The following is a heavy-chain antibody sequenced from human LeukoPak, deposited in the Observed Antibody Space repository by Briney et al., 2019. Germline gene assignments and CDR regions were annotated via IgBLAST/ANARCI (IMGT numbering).Heavy chain of an antibody. D-gene: IGHD2-2*01. CDR2: SSAYNGNT. V-gene: IGHV1-18*01. CDR3: ARGGKSSSTSPMVDY. J-gene: IGHJ4*02. Sequence: ASVKVSCKASGYTFTSYGISWVRQAPGQGLEWMGWSSAYNGNTNYAQKLQGRVTMTTDTSTSTAYMELRSLRSDDTAVYYCARGGKSSSTSPMVDYWGQGTLVTVSS. CDR1: GYTFTSYG.